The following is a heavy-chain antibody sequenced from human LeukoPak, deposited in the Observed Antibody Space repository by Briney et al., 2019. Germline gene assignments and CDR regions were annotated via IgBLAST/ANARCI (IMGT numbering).Heavy chain of an antibody. D-gene: IGHD6-19*01. CDR3: ARDPYSSGWYDYGY. Sequence: GGSLRLSCAASGFTFSSYAMHWVRQAPGKGLEWVAVLSYDGSNKYYADSVKGRFTISRDNSKNTLYLQMNSLRAEDTAVYYCARDPYSSGWYDYGYWGQGTLVTVSS. J-gene: IGHJ4*02. CDR2: LSYDGSNK. CDR1: GFTFSSYA. V-gene: IGHV3-30-3*01.